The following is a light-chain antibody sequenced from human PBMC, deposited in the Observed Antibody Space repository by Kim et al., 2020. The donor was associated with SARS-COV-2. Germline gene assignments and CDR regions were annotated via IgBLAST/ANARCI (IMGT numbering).Light chain of an antibody. Sequence: ELVMTQSPATLSVSPGERATLSCRASQSVSSNLAWYQQKPGQAPRLLIYGASTRATGIPARFSGSGSGTEFTLTISSLQSEDFAVYYCQQYNNWPRGFGGGTKVDIK. CDR3: QQYNNWPRG. CDR2: GAS. J-gene: IGKJ4*01. CDR1: QSVSSN. V-gene: IGKV3-15*01.